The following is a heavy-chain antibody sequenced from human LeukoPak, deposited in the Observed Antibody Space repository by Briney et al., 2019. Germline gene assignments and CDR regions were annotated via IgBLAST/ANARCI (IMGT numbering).Heavy chain of an antibody. Sequence: GGSLRLSCAASGFTFSGSAMHWVRQASGKGLEWVGRIRSKANSYATAYAASVKGRFTISRDDSKNTAYLQMNSLRAEDTAVYYCAKDQDFWPGIFDYWGQGTLVTVSS. CDR3: AKDQDFWPGIFDY. V-gene: IGHV3-73*01. CDR2: IRSKANSYAT. CDR1: GFTFSGSA. J-gene: IGHJ4*02. D-gene: IGHD3-3*01.